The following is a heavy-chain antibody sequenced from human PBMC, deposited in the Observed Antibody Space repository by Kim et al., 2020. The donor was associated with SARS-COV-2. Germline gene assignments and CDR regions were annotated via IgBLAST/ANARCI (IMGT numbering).Heavy chain of an antibody. J-gene: IGHJ5*02. D-gene: IGHD1-20*01. V-gene: IGHV4-31*03. CDR3: ARERTARITYWFDP. Sequence: SETLSLTCTVSGGSISSGGYYWSWIRQHPGKGLEWIGYIYYSGSTYYNPSLKSRVTISVDTSKNQFSLKLSSVTAADTAVYYCARERTARITYWFDPWGQGTLVTVSS. CDR2: IYYSGST. CDR1: GGSISSGGYY.